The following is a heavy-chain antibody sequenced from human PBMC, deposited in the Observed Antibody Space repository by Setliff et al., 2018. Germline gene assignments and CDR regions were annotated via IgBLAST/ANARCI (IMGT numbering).Heavy chain of an antibody. CDR2: TIPMFGTI. CDR1: GGTFSSYG. J-gene: IGHJ5*02. D-gene: IGHD2-15*01. CDR3: ARSPAVLGIVYLDP. V-gene: IGHV1-69*05. Sequence: SVKVSCKASGGTFSSYGISWVRQAPGEGLVWMGGTIPMFGTIDYARKFQGRVTIITDESTSTAYMELDTLRSEDTAVYYCARSPAVLGIVYLDPWGQGTLVTVSS.